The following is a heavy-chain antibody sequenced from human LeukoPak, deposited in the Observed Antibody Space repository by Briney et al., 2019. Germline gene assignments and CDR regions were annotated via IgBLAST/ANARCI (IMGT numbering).Heavy chain of an antibody. J-gene: IGHJ1*01. V-gene: IGHV3-33*08. CDR2: IWYGGSNK. CDR3: AKGRRCSSTSCYFAEYFQH. D-gene: IGHD2-2*01. Sequence: PGGSLRLSCVASGFTFSSYGMHWVRQAPGKGLEWVAVIWYGGSNKYYADSVKGRFTISRDNSKNTLYLQMNSLRAEDTAVYYCAKGRRCSSTSCYFAEYFQHWGQGTLVTVSS. CDR1: GFTFSSYG.